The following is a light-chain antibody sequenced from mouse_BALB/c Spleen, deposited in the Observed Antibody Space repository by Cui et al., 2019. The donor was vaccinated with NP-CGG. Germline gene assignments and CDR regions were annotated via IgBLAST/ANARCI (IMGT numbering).Light chain of an antibody. V-gene: IGLV1*01. CDR3: ALWYSNHWV. CDR1: TGAVTTSNY. J-gene: IGLJ1*01. Sequence: QAVVTQESALTTSPGEIVTLTCRSSTGAVTTSNYANWVQEKPDHLFTGLIGGPKNRIPGVPARFSGSLIGDKSPLTITGAQTEDEAIYFCALWYSNHWVFGGGTKLTVL. CDR2: GPK.